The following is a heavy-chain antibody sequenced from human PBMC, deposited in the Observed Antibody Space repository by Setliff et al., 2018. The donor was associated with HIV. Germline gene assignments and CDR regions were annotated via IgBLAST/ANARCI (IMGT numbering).Heavy chain of an antibody. V-gene: IGHV3-7*01. Sequence: GGSLRLSCASSGFTFTSYWMIWVRQAPGKGLEWVANINQDGSEKNYLDSVKGRFTISRDNAKNSLYLQMDSLIVEDTTVYYCTRKLAPGHGMDVWGQGTTVTVSS. CDR2: INQDGSEK. CDR1: GFTFTSYW. J-gene: IGHJ6*02. CDR3: TRKLAPGHGMDV. D-gene: IGHD3-3*02.